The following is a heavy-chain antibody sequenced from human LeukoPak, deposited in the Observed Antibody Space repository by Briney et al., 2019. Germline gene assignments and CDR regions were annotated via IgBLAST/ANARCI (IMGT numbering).Heavy chain of an antibody. J-gene: IGHJ4*02. Sequence: ASVKVSCKASGYTFTGYYMHWVRQAPGQGLEWMGWINPNSGGTNYAQKFQGRVTMTRDTSISTAYMELSRLRSDDTAVYYCASVSGWYGGYFDYRGQGTLVTVSS. V-gene: IGHV1-2*02. CDR2: INPNSGGT. D-gene: IGHD6-19*01. CDR1: GYTFTGYY. CDR3: ASVSGWYGGYFDY.